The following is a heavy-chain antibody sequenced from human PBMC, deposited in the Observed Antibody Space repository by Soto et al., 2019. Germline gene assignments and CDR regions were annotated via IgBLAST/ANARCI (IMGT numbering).Heavy chain of an antibody. J-gene: IGHJ3*02. CDR3: AREVYGSGRYGAFDI. D-gene: IGHD3-10*01. CDR1: GGSISSYY. Sequence: SSETLSLTCTVSGGSISSYYWSWIRQPPGKGLEWIGYIYYSGSTNYNPSLKSRVTISVDTSKNQFSLKLSSVTAADTAVYYCAREVYGSGRYGAFDIWGQGTMVTVSS. V-gene: IGHV4-59*01. CDR2: IYYSGST.